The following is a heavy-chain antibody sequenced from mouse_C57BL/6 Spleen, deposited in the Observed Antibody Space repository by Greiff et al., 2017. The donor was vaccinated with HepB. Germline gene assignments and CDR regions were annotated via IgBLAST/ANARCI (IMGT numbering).Heavy chain of an antibody. CDR3: ARGLRRRGHYFDY. CDR2: INPNNGGT. V-gene: IGHV1-18*01. CDR1: GYTFPDYN. D-gene: IGHD2-4*01. J-gene: IGHJ2*01. Sequence: VQLQQSGPELVQPGASVKIPCKASGYTFPDYNMDWVKQSHGKSLEWIGDINPNNGGTIYNQKFKGKATLTVDKSSSTAYMQLSSLTSEDSSVYFCARGLRRRGHYFDYWGQVTTLTISS.